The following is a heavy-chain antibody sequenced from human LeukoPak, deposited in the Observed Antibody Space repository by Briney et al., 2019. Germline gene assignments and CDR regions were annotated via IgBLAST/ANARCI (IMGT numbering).Heavy chain of an antibody. Sequence: SETLSLTCAVYGGSFSGYYWSWIRQPPGKGLEWIGEINHGGSTNYNPSLKSRVTISVDTSKNQFSLKLSSVTAADTAVYYCARARYDSSGYFPDYYYYYMDVWGKGTTVTVSS. CDR1: GGSFSGYY. CDR3: ARARYDSSGYFPDYYYYYMDV. J-gene: IGHJ6*03. V-gene: IGHV4-34*01. CDR2: INHGGST. D-gene: IGHD3-22*01.